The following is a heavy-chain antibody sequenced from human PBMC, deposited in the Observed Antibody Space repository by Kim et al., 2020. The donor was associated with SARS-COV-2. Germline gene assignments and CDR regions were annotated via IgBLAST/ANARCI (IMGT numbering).Heavy chain of an antibody. CDR1: GFTFSNAW. CDR2: IKSKTDGGTT. J-gene: IGHJ4*02. Sequence: GGSLRLSCAASGFTFSNAWMSWVRQAPGKGLEWVGRIKSKTDGGTTDYAAPVKGRFTISRDDSKNTLYLQMNSLKTEDTAVYYCTTDRRYFDWLLSVDYWGQGTLVTVSS. CDR3: TTDRRYFDWLLSVDY. D-gene: IGHD3-9*01. V-gene: IGHV3-15*01.